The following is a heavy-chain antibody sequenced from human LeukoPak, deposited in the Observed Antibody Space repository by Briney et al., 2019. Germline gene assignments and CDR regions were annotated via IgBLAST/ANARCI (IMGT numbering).Heavy chain of an antibody. CDR1: GYTFTSYA. D-gene: IGHD3-3*01. CDR2: INTNTGNP. V-gene: IGHV7-4-1*02. J-gene: IGHJ6*02. CDR3: ERGRFLDWLFSPYYYYAMDV. Sequence: ASVKVSCKASGYTFTSYAMNWVRQAPGQGLEWMGWINTNTGNPTYAQGFTGRFVFSLDTSVSTAYLQISSLKAEDTAVDYCERGRFLDWLFSPYYYYAMDVGGQGTTVTVSS.